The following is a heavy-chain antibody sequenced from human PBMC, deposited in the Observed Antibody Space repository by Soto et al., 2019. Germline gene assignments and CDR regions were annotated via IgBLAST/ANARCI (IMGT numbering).Heavy chain of an antibody. V-gene: IGHV5-51*01. Sequence: GESLKISCKGSGYSFTSYWIGWVRQMPGKGLEWMGIIYPGDSDTRYSPSFQGQVTISADKSISTAYLQWSSLKASDTAMYYYARHGLQPTTTVWTSGTYYYGMDVWGQGTTVTVSS. CDR3: ARHGLQPTTTVWTSGTYYYGMDV. CDR2: IYPGDSDT. CDR1: GYSFTSYW. J-gene: IGHJ6*02. D-gene: IGHD4-17*01.